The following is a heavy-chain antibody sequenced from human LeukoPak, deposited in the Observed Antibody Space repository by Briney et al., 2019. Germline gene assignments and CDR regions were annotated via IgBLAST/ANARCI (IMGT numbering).Heavy chain of an antibody. J-gene: IGHJ4*02. V-gene: IGHV3-53*01. CDR2: IYSGGST. CDR3: ARVDEGGYFDY. Sequence: GGSLRLSCAASGFTVSSNYMSWVRQAPGKGLEWVSVIYSGGSTYYADSVKGRFTISRDNSKNTLYLQMNSLRAEDTAVCYCARVDEGGYFDYWGQGTLVTVSS. CDR1: GFTVSSNY. D-gene: IGHD3-16*01.